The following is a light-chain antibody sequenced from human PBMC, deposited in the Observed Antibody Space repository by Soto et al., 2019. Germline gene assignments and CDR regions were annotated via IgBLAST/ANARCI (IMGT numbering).Light chain of an antibody. CDR2: GAS. CDR3: QRYDYWPVT. V-gene: IGKV3-15*01. CDR1: QSVSSN. Sequence: EIVMTQSPATLSVSPGDRATLSCRASQSVSSNLAWYQQKPGQPPRLLIYGASTRATGIPARFSGSGSVTEFTLTISSLQSEDFAIYYCQRYDYWPVTFGQGTKV. J-gene: IGKJ1*01.